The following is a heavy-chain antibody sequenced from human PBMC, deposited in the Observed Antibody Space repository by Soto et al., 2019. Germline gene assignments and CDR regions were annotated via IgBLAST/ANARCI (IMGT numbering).Heavy chain of an antibody. CDR3: ARTNDYGDYGFQL. D-gene: IGHD4-17*01. Sequence: QVQLVESGGGVVQPGRSLRLSCAASGFTLSSYAMHWVRQAPAKGLEWVAGISHDGTEKYYADSVKGRFTISRDNSKNILYLQMNSLSPEDTAVYYCARTNDYGDYGFQLWGQGTLVSVSS. CDR2: ISHDGTEK. CDR1: GFTLSSYA. J-gene: IGHJ1*01. V-gene: IGHV3-30-3*01.